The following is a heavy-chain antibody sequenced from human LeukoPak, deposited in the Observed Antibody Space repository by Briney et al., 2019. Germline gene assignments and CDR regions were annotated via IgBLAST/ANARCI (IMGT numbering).Heavy chain of an antibody. J-gene: IGHJ3*02. V-gene: IGHV3-74*01. CDR1: GFTFSNYW. CDR2: INSDGSST. D-gene: IGHD1-26*01. CDR3: AREGGSFSWELPTNDAFDI. Sequence: GGSLRLSCAASGFTFSNYWMHWVRQAPGKGLVWVSRINSDGSSTNYADSVKGRFTISRDNAKNTLYLQMNSLRGEDTAVYYCAREGGSFSWELPTNDAFDIWGQGTMVTVSS.